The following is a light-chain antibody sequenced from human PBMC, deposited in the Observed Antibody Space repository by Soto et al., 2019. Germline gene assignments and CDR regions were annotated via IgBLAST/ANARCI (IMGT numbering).Light chain of an antibody. CDR1: GSDVSGYNY. CDR3: SSYAGNNNLRV. V-gene: IGLV2-8*01. Sequence: QSVLTQPTSASGSPGQSVTISCTGTGSDVSGYNYVSWYQQHPGKAPKLMIYEVIKRPSGVPDRFSGSKSGNTASLTVTGLQAEDEADYYCSSYAGNNNLRVFGGGTKLTVL. CDR2: EVI. J-gene: IGLJ2*01.